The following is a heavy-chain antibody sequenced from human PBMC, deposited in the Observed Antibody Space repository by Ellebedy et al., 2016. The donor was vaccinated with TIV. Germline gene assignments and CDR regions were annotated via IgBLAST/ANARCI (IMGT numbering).Heavy chain of an antibody. Sequence: SQTLSLTCAISGGSISSYYWAWIRQPPGKGLEWIGSISYSGSTSYNPSLQSRITISADTSKSQFSLKLSSVTAADTAVYYCARRFRSDWYFDLWGRGTLVIVSS. CDR2: ISYSGST. CDR3: ARRFRSDWYFDL. J-gene: IGHJ2*01. CDR1: GGSISSYY. V-gene: IGHV4-39*01.